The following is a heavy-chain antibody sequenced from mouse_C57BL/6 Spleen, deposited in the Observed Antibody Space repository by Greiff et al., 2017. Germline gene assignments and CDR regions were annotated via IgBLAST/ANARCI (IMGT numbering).Heavy chain of an antibody. V-gene: IGHV1-59*01. CDR1: GYTFTSYW. Sequence: QVQLQQPGAELVRPGTSVKLSCKASGYTFTSYWMHWVKQRPGQGLEWIGVIDPSDSYTNYNQKFKGKATLTVDTSSSTAYMQLSSLTSEDSAVYYCARCRWLTAQATLGYWGQGTTLTVAS. D-gene: IGHD3-2*02. CDR3: ARCRWLTAQATLGY. J-gene: IGHJ2*01. CDR2: IDPSDSYT.